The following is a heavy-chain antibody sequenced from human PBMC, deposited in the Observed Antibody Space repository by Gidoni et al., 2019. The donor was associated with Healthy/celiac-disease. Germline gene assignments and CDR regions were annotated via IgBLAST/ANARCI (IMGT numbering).Heavy chain of an antibody. CDR3: AKAASSWYDYYYGMDV. J-gene: IGHJ6*02. V-gene: IGHV3-23*04. D-gene: IGHD6-13*01. Sequence: EVQLVESGGGLVQPGGSLRLSCAASGFTFSSYAMSWVRQAPGKGLEWVSAISGSGGSTYYADSVKGRFTISRDNSKNTLYLQMNSLRAEDTAVYYCAKAASSWYDYYYGMDVWGQGTTVTVSS. CDR2: ISGSGGST. CDR1: GFTFSSYA.